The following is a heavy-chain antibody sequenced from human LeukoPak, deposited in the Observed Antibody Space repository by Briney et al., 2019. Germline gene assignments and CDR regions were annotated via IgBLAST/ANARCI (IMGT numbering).Heavy chain of an antibody. J-gene: IGHJ4*02. CDR2: ISWNSGSI. CDR3: AKGGSYRQAYYFDY. Sequence: GGSLRLSCAASGFTFSSYAMSWVRQAPGKGLEWVSGISWNSGSIGYADSVKGRFTISRDNAKNSLYLQMNSLRAEDTALYYCAKGGSYRQAYYFDYWGQGTLVTVSS. V-gene: IGHV3-9*01. D-gene: IGHD1-26*01. CDR1: GFTFSSYA.